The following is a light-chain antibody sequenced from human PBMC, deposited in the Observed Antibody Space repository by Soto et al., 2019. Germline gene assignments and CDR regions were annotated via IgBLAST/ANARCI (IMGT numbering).Light chain of an antibody. Sequence: DIQMTQSPSSVSASVGDRVTITCRASQGIYNWLAWYQQKPGKAPKLLISAVSNLQIGVPSRFSGSGYGTDFTLTISSLQPEDFATYYCQQANTFPLTLGPGTKVDIK. CDR2: AVS. V-gene: IGKV1D-12*01. J-gene: IGKJ3*01. CDR1: QGIYNW. CDR3: QQANTFPLT.